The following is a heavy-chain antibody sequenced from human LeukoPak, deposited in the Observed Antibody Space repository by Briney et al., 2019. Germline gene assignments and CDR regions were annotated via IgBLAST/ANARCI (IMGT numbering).Heavy chain of an antibody. CDR1: GGPFSCYY. CDR3: ARGRVWEPNYYYYYYMDV. Sequence: PSETLSLTCAVYGGPFSCYYWSWIRQPPGKALEGIGDINHSGSTNYNPSLKSRVTISVDTSKNQFSLKLSSVTAADTAVYYCARGRVWEPNYYYYYYMDVWGKGTTVTVSS. CDR2: INHSGST. J-gene: IGHJ6*03. D-gene: IGHD1-26*01. V-gene: IGHV4-34*01.